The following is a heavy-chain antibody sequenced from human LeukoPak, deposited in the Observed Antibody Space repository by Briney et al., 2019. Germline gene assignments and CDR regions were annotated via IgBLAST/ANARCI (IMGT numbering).Heavy chain of an antibody. CDR2: ISSSSSYI. Sequence: GGSLRLSCAASGFTFSSYSMNWVHQAPGKGLEWVSSISSSSSYIYYADSVKGRFTISRDNAKNSLYLQMNSLRAEDTAVYYCARAGSYDFWSGYSNAILEGNSYFDYWGQGTLVTVSS. CDR3: ARAGSYDFWSGYSNAILEGNSYFDY. CDR1: GFTFSSYS. D-gene: IGHD3-3*01. J-gene: IGHJ4*02. V-gene: IGHV3-21*01.